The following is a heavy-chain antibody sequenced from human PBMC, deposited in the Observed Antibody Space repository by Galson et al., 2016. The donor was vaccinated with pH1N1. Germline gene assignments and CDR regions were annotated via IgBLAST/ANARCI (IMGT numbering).Heavy chain of an antibody. CDR3: AKGLNPRYDTSGDYFWGQGTIAGDTSRGTLCVQRIGLRAEGTAYYYCAKGLTPRYDTAGDYF. CDR2: LSWHSIYI. J-gene: IGHJ4*01. V-gene: IGHV3-9*01. D-gene: IGHD3-16*01. CDR1: GFTFNDYS. Sequence: SLRLSCAASGFTFNDYSMHWVRQAPGKGLEWVSSLSWHSIYIYYADSVAGRFTISRDNARSSLYLQMNGLRAEGTALYFFAKGLNPRYDTSGDYFWGQGTIAGDTSRGTLCVQRIGLRAEGTAYYYCAKGLTPRYDTAGDYFWGQGTLVTVSS.